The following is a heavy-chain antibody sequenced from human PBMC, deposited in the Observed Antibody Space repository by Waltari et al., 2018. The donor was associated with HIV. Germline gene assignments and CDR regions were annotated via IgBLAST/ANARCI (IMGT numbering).Heavy chain of an antibody. J-gene: IGHJ3*02. D-gene: IGHD2-15*01. Sequence: QVQLQESGPGLVKPSETLSLTCTVSDGSISIYYWSWIRQPPGKGLEWLGYIYYSGSTNYNPSLKSRVTISVDTSKNQFSLKLSSVTAADTAVYYCARVARWYCSSGSCHYEGEDAFDIWGQGTMVTVSS. V-gene: IGHV4-59*01. CDR2: IYYSGST. CDR3: ARVARWYCSSGSCHYEGEDAFDI. CDR1: DGSISIYY.